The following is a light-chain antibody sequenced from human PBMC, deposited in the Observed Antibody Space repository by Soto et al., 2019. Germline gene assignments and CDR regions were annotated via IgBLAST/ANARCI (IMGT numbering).Light chain of an antibody. CDR2: YDD. J-gene: IGLJ3*02. Sequence: QSVLTQPPSVSEGPGQRVTISCSGSTSNIGKNTVNWYQQLPGEAPKLFIYYDDLLASGVSDRFSGSKSGTSASLAISRLQSEDEAHYYCGAWDDSLNGWAFGGGTKLTVL. V-gene: IGLV1-36*01. CDR1: TSNIGKNT. CDR3: GAWDDSLNGWA.